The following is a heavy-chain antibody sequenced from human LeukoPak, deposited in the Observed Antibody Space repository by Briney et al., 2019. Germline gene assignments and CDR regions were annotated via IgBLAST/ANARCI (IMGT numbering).Heavy chain of an antibody. Sequence: GASVKVSCKASGYTFTGYYIHWVRQAPGQGLGWMGWINPNSGGTNYAQKFQGRVTMPRDTSITTAYMELSCLRSDDTAIYYCARGKLAAPGRTGYNWFDPWGQGTLVTVSS. D-gene: IGHD6-13*01. V-gene: IGHV1-2*02. CDR3: ARGKLAAPGRTGYNWFDP. CDR1: GYTFTGYY. CDR2: INPNSGGT. J-gene: IGHJ5*02.